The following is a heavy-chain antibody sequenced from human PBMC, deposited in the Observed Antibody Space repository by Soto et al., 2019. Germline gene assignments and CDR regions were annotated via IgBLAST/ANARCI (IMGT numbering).Heavy chain of an antibody. CDR3: ARDYSYGVFDS. D-gene: IGHD5-18*01. V-gene: IGHV4-4*03. CDR2: IYHYGST. J-gene: IGHJ4*02. CDR1: FGSISSSTW. Sequence: PPATLSLTCACSFGSISSSTWCIWVRQPPGRGLEWIGEIYHYGSTNYNPSRKSRVTVSLAKSTNHVSLKLSSVTAADTAVYYCARDYSYGVFDSWGQGTLVTVSS.